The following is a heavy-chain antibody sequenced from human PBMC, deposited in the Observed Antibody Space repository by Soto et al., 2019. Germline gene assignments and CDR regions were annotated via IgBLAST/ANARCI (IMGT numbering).Heavy chain of an antibody. V-gene: IGHV1-18*01. CDR1: GYTFTSYG. CDR3: ARAGLVVVTAIAGGYLDY. J-gene: IGHJ4*02. CDR2: ISAYNGNT. D-gene: IGHD2-21*02. Sequence: QVQLVQSGAEVKKPGASVKVSCKASGYTFTSYGISWVRQAPGQVLEWMGWISAYNGNTNYAQKLQGRVTMTTDTSTRTAYMELRSVRSDDTAVYYCARAGLVVVTAIAGGYLDYWVQGAMVTVST.